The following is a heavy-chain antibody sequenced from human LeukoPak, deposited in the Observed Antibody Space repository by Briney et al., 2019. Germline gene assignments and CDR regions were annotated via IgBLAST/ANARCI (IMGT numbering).Heavy chain of an antibody. V-gene: IGHV1-2*02. CDR3: ARDGRITIFGVVIPIFDY. Sequence: ASVKVSCKASGYTLTDYYIHWVRQAPGQGLAWMGWINPRSGYTNYAQKFQGRVTMTRDTSISTAYMELSSLRSDDTAVYYCARDGRITIFGVVIPIFDYWGQGTLVTVSS. CDR1: GYTLTDYY. CDR2: INPRSGYT. J-gene: IGHJ4*02. D-gene: IGHD3-3*01.